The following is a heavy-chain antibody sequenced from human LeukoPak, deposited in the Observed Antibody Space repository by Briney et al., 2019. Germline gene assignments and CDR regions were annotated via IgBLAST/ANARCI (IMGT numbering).Heavy chain of an antibody. CDR2: INHTGST. Sequence: SETLSLTCAVYGGSFSGYYWSWIRQPPGKGLEWIGEINHTGSTNYNPSLKSRVTMSVDTSKNQFSLKLSSVTAADTAVYYCARSNYVWGSYRPRQSDAFDIWGQGTMVTVSS. CDR1: GGSFSGYY. CDR3: ARSNYVWGSYRPRQSDAFDI. J-gene: IGHJ3*02. V-gene: IGHV4-34*01. D-gene: IGHD3-16*02.